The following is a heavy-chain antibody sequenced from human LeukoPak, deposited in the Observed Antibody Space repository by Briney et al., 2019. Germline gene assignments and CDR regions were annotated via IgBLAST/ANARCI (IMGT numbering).Heavy chain of an antibody. D-gene: IGHD3-3*01. Sequence: PSETLSLTCTVSGGSISSGSYYWSWFRQPAGKGLEWIGRIYTSGSTNYNPSLKSRVTISVDTSKNQFSLKLSSVTAADTAVYYCARHHYDFWSGYHDYWGQGTLVTVSS. J-gene: IGHJ4*02. V-gene: IGHV4-61*02. CDR2: IYTSGST. CDR1: GGSISSGSYY. CDR3: ARHHYDFWSGYHDY.